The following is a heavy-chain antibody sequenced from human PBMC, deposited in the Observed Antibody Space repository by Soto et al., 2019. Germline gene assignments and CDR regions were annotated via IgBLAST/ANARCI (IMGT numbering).Heavy chain of an antibody. CDR1: GGSISSYY. V-gene: IGHV4-59*01. CDR3: ARGPDWLRFDY. Sequence: PSETLSLTCTVSGGSISSYYWSWIRQPPGKGLEWIGYIYYSGSTNYNPSLKSRVTISVDTSKNQFSLKLSSVTAADTAVYYCARGPDWLRFDYWGQGTLVTVSS. D-gene: IGHD5-12*01. CDR2: IYYSGST. J-gene: IGHJ4*02.